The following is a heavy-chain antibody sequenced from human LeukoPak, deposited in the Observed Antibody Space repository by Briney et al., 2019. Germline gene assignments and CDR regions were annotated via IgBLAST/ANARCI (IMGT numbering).Heavy chain of an antibody. V-gene: IGHV3-21*01. CDR2: ISSSSSYI. CDR3: ARGPVSCLSWRCPPHREKYYFDY. Sequence: GGSLRLSCAASGFTFSSYSMNWVRQAPGKGLEWVSSISSSSSYIYYADSVKGRFTISRDNAKNSLYLQMNSLRAEDTAVYYCARGPVSCLSWRCPPHREKYYFDYWGQGTLVTVSS. J-gene: IGHJ4*02. D-gene: IGHD5-12*01. CDR1: GFTFSSYS.